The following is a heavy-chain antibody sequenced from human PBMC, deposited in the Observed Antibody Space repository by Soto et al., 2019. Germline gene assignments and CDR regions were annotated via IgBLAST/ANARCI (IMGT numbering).Heavy chain of an antibody. CDR3: ARGRYCSSTSCSLWAFDI. D-gene: IGHD2-2*01. J-gene: IGHJ3*02. V-gene: IGHV3-74*01. CDR2: INSDGSST. CDR1: GFTFSSYW. Sequence: GGSLRLSCAASGFTFSSYWMHWVRQAPGKGLVWVSRINSDGSSTSYADSVKGRFTISRDNAKNTLYLQMNSLRAEDTAVYYCARGRYCSSTSCSLWAFDIWGQGTMVTVSS.